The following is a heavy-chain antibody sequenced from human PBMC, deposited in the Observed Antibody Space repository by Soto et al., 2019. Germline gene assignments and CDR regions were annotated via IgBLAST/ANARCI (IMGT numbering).Heavy chain of an antibody. CDR3: ARGRYSSGWYPDYFDY. V-gene: IGHV5-10-1*01. D-gene: IGHD6-19*01. CDR1: GYSFTSYW. Sequence: PGESLKISCKGSGYSFTSYWISWVRQMPGKGLEWMGRIDPSDSYTNYSPSFQGHVTISADKSISTAYLQWSSLRAEDTAVYYCARGRYSSGWYPDYFDYWGQGTPVTVSS. CDR2: IDPSDSYT. J-gene: IGHJ4*02.